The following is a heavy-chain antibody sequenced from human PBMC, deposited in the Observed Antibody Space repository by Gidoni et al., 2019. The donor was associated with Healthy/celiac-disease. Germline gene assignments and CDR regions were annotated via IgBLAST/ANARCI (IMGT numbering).Heavy chain of an antibody. CDR1: GYTSTGYY. CDR3: TRDPRADESSEWFDP. D-gene: IGHD3-22*01. Sequence: QVQLLQSGAAVKNPGASVKVSCKASGYTSTGYYMHWVRQAPGQGLAWMGWINPKRGGTNSAQKFQGRVTMTRDTSISTAYMELSRLRSEDTAVYYCTRDPRADESSEWFDPWGQGTLVTVSS. V-gene: IGHV1-2*02. J-gene: IGHJ5*02. CDR2: INPKRGGT.